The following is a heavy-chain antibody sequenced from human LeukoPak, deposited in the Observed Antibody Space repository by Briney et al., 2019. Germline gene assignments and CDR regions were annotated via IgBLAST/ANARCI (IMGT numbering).Heavy chain of an antibody. J-gene: IGHJ4*02. CDR3: AKDQRGDILTGSPFDY. D-gene: IGHD3-9*01. Sequence: GGSLRLSCAASGFTFSRYGMHWVRQAPGRGLEWVALISYDGNNNYYADSVKGRFTISRDNSKNTLYLQMNSLRAEDTAVYFCAKDQRGDILTGSPFDYWGQGTLVTVSS. V-gene: IGHV3-30*18. CDR2: ISYDGNNN. CDR1: GFTFSRYG.